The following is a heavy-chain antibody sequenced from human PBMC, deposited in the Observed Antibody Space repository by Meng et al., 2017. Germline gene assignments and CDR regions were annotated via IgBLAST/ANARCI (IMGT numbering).Heavy chain of an antibody. J-gene: IGHJ5*02. CDR2: IYWNDDK. CDR3: AHHEYGEVMNWFDP. D-gene: IGHD4-17*01. CDR1: WVSLITSGGC. V-gene: IGHV2-5*01. Sequence: PSIVNHTQSLVPRSTFCWVSLITSGGCVVWSSQPARKAREELVLIYWNDDKRYSPSLKSRLTLTKDTSKNQVVLTMTNMDPVDTATYYCAHHEYGEVMNWFDPWGQGTLVTVSS.